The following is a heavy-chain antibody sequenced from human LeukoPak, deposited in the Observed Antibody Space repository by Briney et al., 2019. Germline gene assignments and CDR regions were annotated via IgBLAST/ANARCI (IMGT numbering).Heavy chain of an antibody. J-gene: IGHJ6*03. D-gene: IGHD6-13*01. CDR2: INTNTGNP. V-gene: IGHV7-4-1*02. CDR3: AREGGLYSSSWHRGYYYYYYMDV. Sequence: ASVKVSCKASGGTFSSYAISWVRQAPGQGLEWMGWINTNTGNPTYAQGFTGRFVFSLDTSVSTAYLQISSLKAEDTAVYYCAREGGLYSSSWHRGYYYYYYMDVWGKGTTVTVSS. CDR1: GGTFSSYA.